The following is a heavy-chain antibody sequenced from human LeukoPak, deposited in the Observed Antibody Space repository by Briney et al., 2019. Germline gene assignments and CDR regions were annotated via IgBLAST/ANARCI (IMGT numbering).Heavy chain of an antibody. CDR3: ARFAVHRRLAVAGQFGLDY. Sequence: ASVTVSCKASGYIFTSYNINWVRQAPGQGLEWMGIINPSGGSTNYAQKFQGRVTMTRDTSTSTVYMELSSLRSEDTAVYYCARFAVHRRLAVAGQFGLDYWGQGTLVTVSS. D-gene: IGHD6-19*01. CDR1: GYIFTSYN. J-gene: IGHJ4*02. V-gene: IGHV1-46*01. CDR2: INPSGGST.